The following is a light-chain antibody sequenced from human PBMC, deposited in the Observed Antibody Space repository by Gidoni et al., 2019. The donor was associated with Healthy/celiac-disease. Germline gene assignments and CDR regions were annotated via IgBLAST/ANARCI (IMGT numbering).Light chain of an antibody. J-gene: IGKJ1*01. CDR3: QQYGSSPLT. Sequence: EIVLTQSPGTLALSPWERATLSCRASQSVSSSYLAWYQQNPGQAPRLLIYGASSMATGIPDSFSGSGSGTDFTLTISRLEPEYVAVYYCQQYGSSPLTFGQGNKVEIK. V-gene: IGKV3-20*01. CDR2: GAS. CDR1: QSVSSSY.